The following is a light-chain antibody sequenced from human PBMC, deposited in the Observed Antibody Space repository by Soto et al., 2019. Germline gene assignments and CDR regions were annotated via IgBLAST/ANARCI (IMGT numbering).Light chain of an antibody. Sequence: DIPMTQSPSTLSASVGDRVTITCRASQSISSWLAWYQQKPGKAPKLLIYKASSLESGVPSRFSGSGSGTEFTLTLSSLQPDDFATYYCQQYNSYRRTFGQGTKVEIK. V-gene: IGKV1-5*03. CDR3: QQYNSYRRT. J-gene: IGKJ1*01. CDR1: QSISSW. CDR2: KAS.